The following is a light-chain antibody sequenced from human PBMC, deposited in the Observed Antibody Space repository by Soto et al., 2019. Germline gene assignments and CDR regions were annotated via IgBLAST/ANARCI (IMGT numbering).Light chain of an antibody. J-gene: IGKJ1*01. Sequence: EIVLTQSPGTLSWSPGERATLSCGASQIVNSDYFAWFQLKPGQAPRLLIYGASRRATGIPDRFSGSGSGTDFTLTINRLEPEDFAMYYCQQYVNSPGTFGQGSRIEIK. V-gene: IGKV3-20*01. CDR1: QIVNSDY. CDR3: QQYVNSPGT. CDR2: GAS.